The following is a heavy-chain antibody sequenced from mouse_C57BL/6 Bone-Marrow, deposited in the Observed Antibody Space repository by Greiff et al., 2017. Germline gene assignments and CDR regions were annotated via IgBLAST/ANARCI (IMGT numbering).Heavy chain of an antibody. D-gene: IGHD1-2*01. J-gene: IGHJ3*01. CDR3: ARSFYGPAWFAY. V-gene: IGHV1-7*01. Sequence: VQLQQSGAELAKPGASVKLSCKASGYTFTSYWMHWVKQRPGQGLEWIGYINPSSGYTKYNQKFKDKATWTADKSSSTAYMQLSSLTYEDSAVYYCARSFYGPAWFAYWGQGTLVTVSA. CDR2: INPSSGYT. CDR1: GYTFTSYW.